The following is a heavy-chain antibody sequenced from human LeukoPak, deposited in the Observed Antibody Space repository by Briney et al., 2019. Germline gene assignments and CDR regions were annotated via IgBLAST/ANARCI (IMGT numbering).Heavy chain of an antibody. CDR3: ATAYYYDSSGYYYNYFDY. CDR1: GYTLTELS. V-gene: IGHV1-24*01. D-gene: IGHD3-22*01. CDR2: FDPEDGET. Sequence: ASVKVSCKVSGYTLTELSMHWVRQAPGKGLEWMGGFDPEDGETIYAQKFQGRVTMTEDTSTDTAYMELSSLRSEDTAVYYCATAYYYDSSGYYYNYFDYWGQGTLVTVSS. J-gene: IGHJ4*02.